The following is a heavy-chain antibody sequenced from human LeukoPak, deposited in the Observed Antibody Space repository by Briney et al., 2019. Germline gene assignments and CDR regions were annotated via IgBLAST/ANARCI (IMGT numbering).Heavy chain of an antibody. D-gene: IGHD1-14*01. V-gene: IGHV3-30*02. CDR1: GFTFKNYG. Sequence: GGSPRLSCAASGFTFKNYGMLWVRQAPGKGLEWVAFIRYDGSNKYYADSVKGRFTISRDNSKNTLYLQMNSLRAEDTALYYCVKDNPLDYWGQGTLVIVSS. J-gene: IGHJ4*02. CDR3: VKDNPLDY. CDR2: IRYDGSNK.